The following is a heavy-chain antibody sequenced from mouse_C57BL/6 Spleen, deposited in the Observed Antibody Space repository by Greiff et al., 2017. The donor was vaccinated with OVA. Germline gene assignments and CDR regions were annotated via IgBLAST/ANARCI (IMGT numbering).Heavy chain of an antibody. V-gene: IGHV1-26*01. CDR1: GYTFTDYY. J-gene: IGHJ1*03. Sequence: EVQLQQSGPELVKPGASVKISCKASGYTFTDYYMNWVKQSHGKSLEWIGDINPNNGGTSYNQKFKGKATLTVDKSSSTAYMELRSLTSEDSAVYYCASFYYYGSYWYFDVWGTGTTVTVSS. D-gene: IGHD1-1*01. CDR2: INPNNGGT. CDR3: ASFYYYGSYWYFDV.